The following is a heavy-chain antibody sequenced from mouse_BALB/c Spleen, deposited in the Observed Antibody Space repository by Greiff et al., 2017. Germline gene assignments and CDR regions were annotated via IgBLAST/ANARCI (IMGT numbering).Heavy chain of an antibody. D-gene: IGHD2-1*01. J-gene: IGHJ4*01. V-gene: IGHV5-9-3*01. Sequence: EVQVVESGGGLVKPGGSLKLSCAPSGFTFSSYAMSWVRQTPEKRLEWVATISSGGSYTYYPDSVKGRFTISRDNAKNTLYLQMSSLRSEDTAMYYCARAYGNLAMDCWGQGTSVTVSS. CDR2: ISSGGSYT. CDR3: ARAYGNLAMDC. CDR1: GFTFSSYA.